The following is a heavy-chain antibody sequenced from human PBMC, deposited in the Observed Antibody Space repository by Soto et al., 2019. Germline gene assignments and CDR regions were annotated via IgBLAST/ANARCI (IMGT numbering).Heavy chain of an antibody. CDR1: GGSITSNW. Sequence: SETLSLTCAVSGGSITSNWWSWIRQPPGTGLEWIGEINHSGSTNYNPSLKSRVTISVDTSKNQFSLKLTSVTAADTAVYYCARAYSYGPLDYWGQGTLVTVSS. V-gene: IGHV4-34*01. CDR2: INHSGST. CDR3: ARAYSYGPLDY. J-gene: IGHJ4*02. D-gene: IGHD5-18*01.